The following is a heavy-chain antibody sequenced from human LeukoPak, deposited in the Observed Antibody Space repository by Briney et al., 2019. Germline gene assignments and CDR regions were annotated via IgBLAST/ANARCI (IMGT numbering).Heavy chain of an antibody. CDR1: GGSISSGTYY. CDR3: ARHSGYDSRYFDY. J-gene: IGHJ4*02. CDR2: IYDNGRT. D-gene: IGHD5-12*01. Sequence: SETLSLTCTLSGGSISSGTYYWDWIRQPPGKGLEWIGSIYDNGRTYYKPSLKSRVTISVDTSKNQFSLKLSTITAADTAIYYCARHSGYDSRYFDYWGQGTLVAVSS. V-gene: IGHV4-39*01.